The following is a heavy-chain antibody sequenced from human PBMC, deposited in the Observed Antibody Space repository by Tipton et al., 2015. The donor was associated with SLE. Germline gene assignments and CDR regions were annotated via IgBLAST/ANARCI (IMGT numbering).Heavy chain of an antibody. CDR1: GGSISSYY. D-gene: IGHD3-10*01. CDR2: IYYSGST. Sequence: TLSLTCTVSGGSISSYYWSWIRQPPGKGLEWIGSIYYSGSTYYNPSLKSRVTISVDTSKNQFSLKLSSVTAADTAVYYCARPYGNGYFDYWGQGTLVTVSS. J-gene: IGHJ4*02. CDR3: ARPYGNGYFDY. V-gene: IGHV4-59*05.